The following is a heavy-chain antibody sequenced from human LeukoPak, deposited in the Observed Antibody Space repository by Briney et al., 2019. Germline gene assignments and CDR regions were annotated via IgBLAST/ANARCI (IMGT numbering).Heavy chain of an antibody. D-gene: IGHD3-16*01. CDR2: VSYSGST. Sequence: SETLSLTCTVSGGSFSSDDYYWGWIRQPPGEGLEWIGSVSYSGSTYYNPSLKGRGTISVDTSKSQFSLKLTSVTAADTAVYYCASSQYVWSLFDYWGQGALVLVSS. J-gene: IGHJ4*02. CDR1: GGSFSSDDYY. CDR3: ASSQYVWSLFDY. V-gene: IGHV4-39*07.